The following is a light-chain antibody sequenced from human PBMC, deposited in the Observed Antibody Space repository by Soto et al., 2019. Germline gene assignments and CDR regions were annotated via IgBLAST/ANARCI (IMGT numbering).Light chain of an antibody. CDR1: QSVSGSY. Sequence: EIVLTQSPGTLSLSPGERATLSCRASQSVSGSYLAWYQQKPGQPPRLLIYGASSRATGIPDRFSGSGSGTDFTLTIIRLEPVDFAVYYCQQYGSSSTFGQGTKVEIK. J-gene: IGKJ1*01. V-gene: IGKV3-20*01. CDR3: QQYGSSST. CDR2: GAS.